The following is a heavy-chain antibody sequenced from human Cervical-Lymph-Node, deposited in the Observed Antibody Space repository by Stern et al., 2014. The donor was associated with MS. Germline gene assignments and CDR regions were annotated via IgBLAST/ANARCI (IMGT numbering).Heavy chain of an antibody. D-gene: IGHD1-1*01. V-gene: IGHV1-18*01. CDR1: GYTFASYG. Sequence: QVQLVQSGPEVKKPGASVKVSCKPSGYTFASYGISWVRQAPGQGLEWVGWVSPYNGDTNYAQNLQGRVTMTTDTSTSTAYMELRSLRSDDTAVYYCARARATGPYYYAMDVWGQGTTVTVSS. J-gene: IGHJ6*02. CDR2: VSPYNGDT. CDR3: ARARATGPYYYAMDV.